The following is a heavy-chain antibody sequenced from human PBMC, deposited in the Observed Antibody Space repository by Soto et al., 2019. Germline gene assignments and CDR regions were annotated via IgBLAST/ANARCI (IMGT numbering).Heavy chain of an antibody. CDR2: INTGNGNP. Sequence: QVQIVQSGAEVKKPGASVKVSCKTSGYTFTLYTIHWVRQAPGQRLEWLGWINTGNGNPKFSQRFHARVTMSSDTSASTAYMELSSLTSEDTAVYYCAKLGGGYIFGPYLDFWGQGTLVTVAS. D-gene: IGHD5-18*01. CDR3: AKLGGGYIFGPYLDF. V-gene: IGHV1-3*04. J-gene: IGHJ4*02. CDR1: GYTFTLYT.